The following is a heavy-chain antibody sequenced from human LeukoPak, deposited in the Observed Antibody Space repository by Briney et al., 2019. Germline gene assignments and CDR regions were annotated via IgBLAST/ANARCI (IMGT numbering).Heavy chain of an antibody. Sequence: GGSLKLSCAASGFTVSYNYMSWVRQAPGKGLEWVSVIYSGGSTYYADSVKGRFTISRDNSKNTLYLQMNSLRAGDTAVYYCVRLRGSGGFYYFDSWGQGTLVTVSS. CDR2: IYSGGST. J-gene: IGHJ4*02. CDR1: GFTVSYNY. CDR3: VRLRGSGGFYYFDS. V-gene: IGHV3-53*01. D-gene: IGHD5-12*01.